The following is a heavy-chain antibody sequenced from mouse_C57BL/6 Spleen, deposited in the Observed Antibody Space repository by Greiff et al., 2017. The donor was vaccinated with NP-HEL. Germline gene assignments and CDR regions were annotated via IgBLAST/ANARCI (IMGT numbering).Heavy chain of an antibody. CDR1: GFSLTSYA. J-gene: IGHJ2*01. D-gene: IGHD2-4*01. Sequence: VKLMESGPGLVAPSQSLSITCTVSGFSLTSYAISWVRQPPGKGLEWLGVIWTGGGTNYNSALKSRLSISKDNSKSQVFLKMNSLQTDDTARYYCARNRGYDYDYYFDYWGQGTTLTVSS. V-gene: IGHV2-9-1*01. CDR3: ARNRGYDYDYYFDY. CDR2: IWTGGGT.